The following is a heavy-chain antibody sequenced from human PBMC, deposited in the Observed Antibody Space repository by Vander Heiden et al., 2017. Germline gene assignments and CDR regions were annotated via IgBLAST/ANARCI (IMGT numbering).Heavy chain of an antibody. CDR2: ITGSGDGT. Sequence: EVQLRESVGDLLQQGGSPRLSLTPSGFTFSNYDLTWVRQAPGKGLEWISSITGSGDGTFYADSVKGRFTISRDNSKNTLYLQMNSLRADDTARYYCAKNLLSVAASRTYNWYFDLWGRGTLVTISS. J-gene: IGHJ2*01. CDR3: AKNLLSVAASRTYNWYFDL. V-gene: IGHV3-23*01. D-gene: IGHD6-19*01. CDR1: GFTFSNYD.